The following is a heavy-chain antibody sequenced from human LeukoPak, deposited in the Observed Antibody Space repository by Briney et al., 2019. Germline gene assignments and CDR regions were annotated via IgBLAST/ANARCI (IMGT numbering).Heavy chain of an antibody. CDR2: ISYDGSNK. J-gene: IGHJ4*02. Sequence: PEGSLRLSCAASGFTFSSYAMHWVRQAPGEGLEWVAVISYDGSNKYYADSVKGRFTISRDNSKNTLYLQMNSLRAEDTAVYYCARDRGDYVWGSYPLDYWGQGTLVTVSS. CDR1: GFTFSSYA. D-gene: IGHD3-16*02. V-gene: IGHV3-30-3*01. CDR3: ARDRGDYVWGSYPLDY.